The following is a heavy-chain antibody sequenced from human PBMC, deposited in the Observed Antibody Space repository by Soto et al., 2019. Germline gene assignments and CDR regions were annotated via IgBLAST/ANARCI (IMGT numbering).Heavy chain of an antibody. CDR1: GFTFSSYG. CDR3: ANDRAAVAGYGMDV. V-gene: IGHV3-30*18. J-gene: IGHJ6*02. D-gene: IGHD6-19*01. Sequence: QVQLVESGGGVVQPGRSLRLSCAASGFTFSSYGMHWVRQAPGKGLEWVAVISYDGSNKYYADSVKGRFTISRDNSKNTLYLQMNSLRAEDTAVYYCANDRAAVAGYGMDVWGQGTTVTVSS. CDR2: ISYDGSNK.